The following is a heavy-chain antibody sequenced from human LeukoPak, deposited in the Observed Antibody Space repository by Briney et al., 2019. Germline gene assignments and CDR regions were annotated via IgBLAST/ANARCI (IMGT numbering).Heavy chain of an antibody. Sequence: GGSLRLSCAVSGFAFGSEAMSWVRQSPARGLEWVASISPGGGTTYYADSVKGRFTISRDTSKNTLFLQMNSLRAEDTAVYYCATVHHYDILTGYYKDYYYYGMDVWGQGTTVTVSS. CDR3: ATVHHYDILTGYYKDYYYYGMDV. CDR2: ISPGGGTT. J-gene: IGHJ6*02. D-gene: IGHD3-9*01. V-gene: IGHV3-23*01. CDR1: GFAFGSEA.